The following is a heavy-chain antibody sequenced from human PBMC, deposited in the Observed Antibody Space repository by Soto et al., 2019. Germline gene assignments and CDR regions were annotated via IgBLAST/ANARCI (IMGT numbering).Heavy chain of an antibody. V-gene: IGHV3-23*01. CDR1: GFTFSTYA. Sequence: GGSLRLSCPASGFTFSTYAMSWVRQAPGKGLEWVSAISGSGDTTYYADSVKGRFTISRDNSENTLYLQMNSLRADDTAVYYCANSPGVRVPAHYDYWGQGTLVTVSS. D-gene: IGHD2-15*01. CDR2: ISGSGDTT. J-gene: IGHJ4*02. CDR3: ANSPGVRVPAHYDY.